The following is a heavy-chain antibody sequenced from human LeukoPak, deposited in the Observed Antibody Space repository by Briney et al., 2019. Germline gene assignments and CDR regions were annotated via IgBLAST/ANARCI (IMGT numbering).Heavy chain of an antibody. J-gene: IGHJ4*02. CDR3: ATPGNSGLAFDY. CDR2: IYYSGST. CDR1: GGSISSSSYY. V-gene: IGHV4-39*01. Sequence: PSETLSLTCTVSGGSISSSSYYWGWIRQPPGKGLEWIGSIYYSGSTYYNPSLKSRVTISVDTSKNQFSLKLSSVTAADTAVYYCATPGNSGLAFDYWGQGTLVTVSS. D-gene: IGHD4-23*01.